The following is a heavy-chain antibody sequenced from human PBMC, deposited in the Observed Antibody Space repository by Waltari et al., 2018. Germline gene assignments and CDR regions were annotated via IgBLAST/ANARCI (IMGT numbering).Heavy chain of an antibody. J-gene: IGHJ5*02. V-gene: IGHV1-69*14. Sequence: QVQLVQSGAEVKKPGSSVKVSCKASGGTFSSYAISWVRQAPGQGLEWMGGIDPIFGTANYAQKFQGRVTITADKSTSTAYMELSSLRSEDTAVYYCAIEGPSMTAAGLNWFDPWGQGTLVTVSS. CDR3: AIEGPSMTAAGLNWFDP. CDR1: GGTFSSYA. D-gene: IGHD6-13*01. CDR2: IDPIFGTA.